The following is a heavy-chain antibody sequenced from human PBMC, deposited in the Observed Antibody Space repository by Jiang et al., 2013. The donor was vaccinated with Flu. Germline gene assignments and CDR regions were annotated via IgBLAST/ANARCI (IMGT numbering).Heavy chain of an antibody. CDR3: ARYGLYGCHGTKCYTSFFFHGMDV. J-gene: IGHJ6*01. Sequence: SLKISCKGSGYSFVHYWVGWVRQLPGKDLEWLGMIYPDESHTMYSPTVHGQITISADNSINTAYLQWSSLEASDSAMHYCARYGLYGCHGTKCYTSFFFHGMDV. D-gene: IGHD2-2*02. CDR2: IYPDESHT. V-gene: IGHV5-51*01. CDR1: GYSFVHYW.